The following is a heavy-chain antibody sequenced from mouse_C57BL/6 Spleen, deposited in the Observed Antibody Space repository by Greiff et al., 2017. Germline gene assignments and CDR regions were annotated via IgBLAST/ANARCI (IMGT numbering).Heavy chain of an antibody. V-gene: IGHV1-69*01. Sequence: VQLQQPGAELVMPGASVKLSCKASGYTFTSYWMHWVKQRPGQGLEWIGEIDPSDSYTNYNQKFKGKSTLTVDKSSSTAYMQLSSLTSEDSAVYYCAIYYYGSSDYAMDYWGQGTSVTVSS. J-gene: IGHJ4*01. CDR2: IDPSDSYT. CDR3: AIYYYGSSDYAMDY. CDR1: GYTFTSYW. D-gene: IGHD1-1*01.